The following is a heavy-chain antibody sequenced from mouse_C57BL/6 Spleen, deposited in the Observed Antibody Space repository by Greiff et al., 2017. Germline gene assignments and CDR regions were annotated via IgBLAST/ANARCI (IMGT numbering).Heavy chain of an antibody. CDR2: ISSGGDYI. J-gene: IGHJ4*01. Sequence: EVKLMESGEGLVKPGGSLKLSCAASGFTFSSYAMSWVRQTPEKRLEWVAYISSGGDYIYYADTVKGRFTISRDNARNTLYLQMSSLKSEDTAMYYCTRDTAQATDYAMDYWGQGTSVTVSS. D-gene: IGHD3-2*02. CDR1: GFTFSSYA. CDR3: TRDTAQATDYAMDY. V-gene: IGHV5-9-1*02.